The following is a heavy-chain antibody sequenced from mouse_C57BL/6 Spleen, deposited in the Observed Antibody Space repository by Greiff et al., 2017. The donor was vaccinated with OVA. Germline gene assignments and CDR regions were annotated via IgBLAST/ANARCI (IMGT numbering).Heavy chain of an antibody. V-gene: IGHV1-64*01. CDR1: GYTFTSYW. J-gene: IGHJ4*01. CDR3: ARSRDYGSSYGYAMDY. D-gene: IGHD1-1*01. Sequence: VQLQQPGAELVKPGASVKLSCKASGYTFTSYWMHWVKQRPGQGLEWIGMIHPNSGSTNYNEKFKSKATLTVDKSSSTAYMQLSSLTSEDSAVYYCARSRDYGSSYGYAMDYWGQGTSVTVSS. CDR2: IHPNSGST.